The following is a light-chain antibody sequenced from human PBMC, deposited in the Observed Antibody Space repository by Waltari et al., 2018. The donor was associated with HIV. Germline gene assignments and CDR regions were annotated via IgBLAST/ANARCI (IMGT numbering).Light chain of an antibody. CDR1: SSDVGGYTY. CDR3: SSYAMTTTVL. CDR2: EVS. V-gene: IGLV2-14*01. J-gene: IGLJ2*01. Sequence: QSALTQPASVSGSPGQSITISCTGTSSDVGGYTYVSWYQHHPGKAPKLLFYEVSKRPSGVSGRFSCSKSGNTASLTISGLQAEDEADYFCSSYAMTTTVLFGGGTKLTVL.